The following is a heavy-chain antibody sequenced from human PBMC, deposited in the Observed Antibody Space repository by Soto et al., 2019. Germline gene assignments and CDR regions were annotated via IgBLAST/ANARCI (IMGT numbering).Heavy chain of an antibody. CDR3: VRRVSGNYDY. D-gene: IGHD1-7*01. J-gene: IGHJ4*02. V-gene: IGHV3-64*01. Sequence: EEQLAESGGGMVQPGGSLRLSCVASGFTFSSYDMHWVRQAPGEGLEYVSSISSNGGTTYYGNSVKGRFTISRDNSKNTLYLQMGSLRAEDMAVYYCVRRVSGNYDYWGQGTLVTVSS. CDR2: ISSNGGTT. CDR1: GFTFSSYD.